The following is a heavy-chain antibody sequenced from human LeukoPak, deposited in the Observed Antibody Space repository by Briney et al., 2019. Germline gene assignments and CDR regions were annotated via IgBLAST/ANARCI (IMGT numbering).Heavy chain of an antibody. CDR3: ARDYYDSGSYGFDY. CDR1: GDSVSSNSVT. J-gene: IGHJ4*02. CDR2: TFYRSKWYN. D-gene: IGHD3-10*01. V-gene: IGHV6-1*01. Sequence: SQTLSLTCAISGDSVSSNSVTWNWIRQSPSRGLEWLGRTFYRSKWYNDYAVSVKSRITINPDTSKNQFSLQLNSVTPEDTAVYYCARDYYDSGSYGFDYWGQGTLVTVSS.